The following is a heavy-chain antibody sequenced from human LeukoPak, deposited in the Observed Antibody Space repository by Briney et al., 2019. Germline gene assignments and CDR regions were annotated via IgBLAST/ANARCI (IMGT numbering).Heavy chain of an antibody. D-gene: IGHD6-6*01. CDR2: IYSGGNT. V-gene: IGHV3-53*01. CDR3: ASSLVSWFDP. J-gene: IGHJ5*02. CDR1: GFTVSNNY. Sequence: GGSLRLSCAASGFTVSNNYMSWVRQAPGKGLEWVSPIYSGGNTYYADSVKGRFTISRDNSKNTLYLQMNSLRVEDTAVYYCASSLVSWFDPWGQGTLVTVSS.